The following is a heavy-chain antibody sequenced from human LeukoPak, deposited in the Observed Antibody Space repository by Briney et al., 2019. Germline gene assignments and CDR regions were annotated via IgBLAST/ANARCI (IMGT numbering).Heavy chain of an antibody. V-gene: IGHV1-18*04. Sequence: GASVKVSCKASGGTFSSYAISWVRQAPGQGLEWMGWISAYNGNTNYAQKLQGRVTMTTDTSTSTAYMELRSLRSDDTAVYYCARKVVIGSYQDYWGQGTLVTVSS. D-gene: IGHD1-26*01. CDR3: ARKVVIGSYQDY. J-gene: IGHJ4*02. CDR2: ISAYNGNT. CDR1: GGTFSSYA.